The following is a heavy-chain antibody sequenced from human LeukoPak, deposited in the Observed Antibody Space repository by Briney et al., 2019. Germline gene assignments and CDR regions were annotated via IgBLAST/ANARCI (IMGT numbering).Heavy chain of an antibody. CDR2: ISAYNGNT. D-gene: IGHD3-22*01. Sequence: GASVKVSCKASGGTFSSYAISWVRQAPGQGLEWMGWISAYNGNTNYAQKLQGRVTMTTDTSTSTAYMELRSLRSDDTAVYYCARDYYYDSSGSPPDAFDIWGQGTMVTVSS. CDR3: ARDYYYDSSGSPPDAFDI. CDR1: GGTFSSYA. J-gene: IGHJ3*02. V-gene: IGHV1-18*01.